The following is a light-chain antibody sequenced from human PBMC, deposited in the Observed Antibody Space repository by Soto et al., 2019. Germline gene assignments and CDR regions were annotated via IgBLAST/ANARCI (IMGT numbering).Light chain of an antibody. CDR3: QQSYSTPYT. CDR1: QSISSY. V-gene: IGKV1-39*01. J-gene: IGKJ2*01. Sequence: DIQMTQSPSSLSASVGDRVTITCRASQSISSYLNWYQQKPGKAPKLLIYAASSLQSGVPSRFSGSGSGTDFTLTISSLQPEDFATYYYQQSYSTPYTFGQGTNLEIK. CDR2: AAS.